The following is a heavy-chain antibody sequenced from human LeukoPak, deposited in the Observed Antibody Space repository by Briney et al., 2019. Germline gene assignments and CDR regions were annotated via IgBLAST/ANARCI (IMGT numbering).Heavy chain of an antibody. CDR3: AKAGFGKIRPNWFDP. Sequence: GGSLRLSCAASGFTFSSYAMSWLRQAPGKGLEWVSAISGSGGSTYYADSVKGRFTISRDNSQNTLYLQKNSVRAGDTAVYFCAKAGFGKIRPNWFDPWGEETLVTVSS. J-gene: IGHJ5*02. CDR2: ISGSGGST. CDR1: GFTFSSYA. V-gene: IGHV3-23*01. D-gene: IGHD3-10*01.